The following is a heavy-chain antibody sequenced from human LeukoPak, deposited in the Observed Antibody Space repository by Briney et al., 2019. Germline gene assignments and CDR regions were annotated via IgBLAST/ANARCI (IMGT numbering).Heavy chain of an antibody. CDR1: GGSISSSSYY. D-gene: IGHD3-10*01. CDR3: AIRGDFDY. V-gene: IGHV4-39*01. Sequence: SETLSLTCTVSGGSISSSSYYWGWVRQPPGKGLEWVGSIYYSGSTYYNPSLKSRVTISVDTSKSQFSLKLSSVTTADTAVYDGAIRGDFDYWGQGTLVTVSP. J-gene: IGHJ4*02. CDR2: IYYSGST.